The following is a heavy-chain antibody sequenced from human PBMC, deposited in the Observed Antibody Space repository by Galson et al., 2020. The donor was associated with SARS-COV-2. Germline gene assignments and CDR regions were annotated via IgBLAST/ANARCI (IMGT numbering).Heavy chain of an antibody. Sequence: ASVKVSCKASGYTFSSYAISWVRQAPGQGLEWMGWISPYNGNTNYAQKLQGRVTVTTDTSTTTAYMELSGLRSDDTAVYYCARDEYNFWNGYWYYGMDVCGQGTTVTVSS. V-gene: IGHV1-18*01. CDR3: ARDEYNFWNGYWYYGMDV. D-gene: IGHD3-3*01. J-gene: IGHJ6*02. CDR2: ISPYNGNT. CDR1: GYTFSSYA.